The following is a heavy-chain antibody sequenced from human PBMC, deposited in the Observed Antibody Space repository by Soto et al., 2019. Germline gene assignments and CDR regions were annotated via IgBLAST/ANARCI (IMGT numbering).Heavy chain of an antibody. V-gene: IGHV4-39*01. J-gene: IGHJ4*02. Sequence: SETLSLTCIVSGESISSSSYYWGWIRQPPWKGLEWIGSIYYSGRTYYNPSFKSRVTISIDTSKNQFSLKLSSVTATDTAVYYCARQRTTVVTQAYFDHWGQGXLVTVYS. D-gene: IGHD2-21*02. CDR3: ARQRTTVVTQAYFDH. CDR2: IYYSGRT. CDR1: GESISSSSYY.